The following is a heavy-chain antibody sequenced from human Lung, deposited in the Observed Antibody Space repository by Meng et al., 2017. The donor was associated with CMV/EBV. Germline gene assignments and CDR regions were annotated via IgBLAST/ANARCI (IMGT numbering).Heavy chain of an antibody. D-gene: IGHD3-3*01. V-gene: IGHV3-21*01. CDR1: GFTFSSYS. J-gene: IGHJ4*02. Sequence: SXAASGFTFSSYSMNWVRQAPGKGLEWVSSISSSSSYIYYADSVKGRFTISRDNAKNSLYLQMNSLRAEDTAVYYCARDVCGRDDFWSGCYDYWXQGTXVTVAS. CDR3: ARDVCGRDDFWSGCYDY. CDR2: ISSSSSYI.